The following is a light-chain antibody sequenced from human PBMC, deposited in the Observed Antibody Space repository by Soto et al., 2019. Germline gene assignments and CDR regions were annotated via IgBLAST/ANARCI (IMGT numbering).Light chain of an antibody. CDR3: QSYDSSLSGSRV. J-gene: IGLJ1*01. Sequence: QSVLTQPPSVSGAPGQRVSISCTGSSSNIGAGYDVHWYQQLPGTAPKLLIYGNNNRPSGVPDRFSGSKSGTSASLAITGPQAEVEADYYCQSYDSSLSGSRVFGNGTKVTVL. CDR2: GNN. CDR1: SSNIGAGYD. V-gene: IGLV1-40*01.